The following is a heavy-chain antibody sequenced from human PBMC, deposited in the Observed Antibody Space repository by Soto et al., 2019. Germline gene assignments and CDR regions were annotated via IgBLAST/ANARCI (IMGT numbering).Heavy chain of an antibody. CDR2: IKSKTDGGTT. J-gene: IGHJ4*02. Sequence: ASGFTVSNAWSNWFRQAAGKGLEWGGRIKSKTDGGTTDYAAPVKGRFTISRDDSKNTLYLQMNSLKTEDTAVYYCTTDLWFGESFDYWGQGTLVTVCS. CDR3: TTDLWFGESFDY. D-gene: IGHD3-10*01. V-gene: IGHV3-15*07. CDR1: GFTVSNAW.